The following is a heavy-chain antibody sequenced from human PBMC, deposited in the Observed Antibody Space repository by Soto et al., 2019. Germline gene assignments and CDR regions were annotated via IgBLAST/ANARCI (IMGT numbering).Heavy chain of an antibody. CDR2: IIPILGIA. D-gene: IGHD6-13*01. V-gene: IGHV1-69*02. CDR3: ARKTPSMAAAGTTLSDWFDP. CDR1: GGTFSSYT. Sequence: QVQLVQSGAEVKKPGSSVKVSCKASGGTFSSYTISWVRQAPGQGLEWMGRIIPILGIANYAQKFQGRVTITADKSTSTAHIELSSLRSEDTAVYYCARKTPSMAAAGTTLSDWFDPWGQGTLVTVSS. J-gene: IGHJ5*02.